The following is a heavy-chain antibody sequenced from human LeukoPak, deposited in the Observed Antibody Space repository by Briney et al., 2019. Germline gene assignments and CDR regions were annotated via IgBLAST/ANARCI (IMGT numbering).Heavy chain of an antibody. CDR1: GFTVSGKY. J-gene: IGHJ4*02. V-gene: IGHV3-53*01. D-gene: IGHD6-13*01. Sequence: GGSLRLSCAASGFTVSGKYMSWVRQAPGMGLEWVSVIYTAGSTSYADSVRGRFTISRDNSRNTLYLQMNSLRAGDTAVYFCAGGSSWPGLSFWGQGTLLTVSS. CDR3: AGGSSWPGLSF. CDR2: IYTAGST.